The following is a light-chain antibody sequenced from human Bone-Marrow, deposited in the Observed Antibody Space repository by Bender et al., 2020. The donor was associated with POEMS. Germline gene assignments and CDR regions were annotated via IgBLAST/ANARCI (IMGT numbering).Light chain of an antibody. CDR3: QSWGSNTSV. Sequence: SYELTQPPSVSVSPGQTATITCSGEKLGEEYACWYQQKPGQSPVVVIYQDTKRPSGIPERFSGSTSGNTASLTLGRTQTMDEAHHDCQSWGSNTSVFGGRSYLSVL. CDR1: KLGEEY. J-gene: IGLJ2*01. V-gene: IGLV3-1*01. CDR2: QDT.